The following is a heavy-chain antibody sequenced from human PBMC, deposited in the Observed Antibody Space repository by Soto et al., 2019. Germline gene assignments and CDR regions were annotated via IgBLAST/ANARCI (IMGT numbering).Heavy chain of an antibody. CDR2: IYWDDDK. V-gene: IGHV2-5*02. CDR1: GFSLSTSGVG. Sequence: QITLKESGPTLVKPTQTLTLTCTFSGFSLSTSGVGVGWIRQPPGKALEWLALIYWDDDKRYSPSLKSRLTITKDTSKNQVVLTMTNMDPVDTATYYCAHPSRRYCSSTSCYANAFDIWGQGTMVTVSS. J-gene: IGHJ3*02. CDR3: AHPSRRYCSSTSCYANAFDI. D-gene: IGHD2-2*01.